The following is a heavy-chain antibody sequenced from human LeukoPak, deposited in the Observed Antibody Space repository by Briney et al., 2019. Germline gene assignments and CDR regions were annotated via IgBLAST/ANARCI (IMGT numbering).Heavy chain of an antibody. Sequence: ASVKVSCKASGYTFTGYYMHGVGQAPGQGLEWMGWINPNSGGTNYAQKFQGRVTITRDTAISTAYMELSRLRSDDTAVYYCARGRITMIERIDYWGQGTLVTVSS. J-gene: IGHJ4*02. D-gene: IGHD3-22*01. CDR3: ARGRITMIERIDY. V-gene: IGHV1-2*02. CDR2: INPNSGGT. CDR1: GYTFTGYY.